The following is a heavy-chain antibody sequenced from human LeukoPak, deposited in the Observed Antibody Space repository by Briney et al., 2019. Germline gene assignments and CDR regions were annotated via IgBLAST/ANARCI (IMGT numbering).Heavy chain of an antibody. J-gene: IGHJ3*01. CDR2: IYYSGST. Sequence: SETLSLTCTVSGGSISSYYWSWIRQPPGKGLEWIGYIYYSGSTNYNPSLKSRVTISVDTSKNQFSLKLSSVTAADTAVYYCARHLIEEVHDVFDFGGQGKMVPV. CDR3: ARHLIEEVHDVFDF. CDR1: GGSISSYY. V-gene: IGHV4-59*08. D-gene: IGHD3-22*01.